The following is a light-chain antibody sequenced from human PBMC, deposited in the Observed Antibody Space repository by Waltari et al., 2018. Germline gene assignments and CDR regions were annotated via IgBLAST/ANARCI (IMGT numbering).Light chain of an antibody. CDR3: LLLYSGTWV. Sequence: QAVVTPEPSLTVSPGGTVPPPCGSSPGPVPSGHYPYWFQQKPGQAPKTLIYDTSIRHSWIPARFSGSLLGDKAALTLSGAQPEDEAEYYCLLLYSGTWVFGGGTKVTVL. CDR2: DTS. V-gene: IGLV7-46*01. J-gene: IGLJ3*02. CDR1: PGPVPSGHY.